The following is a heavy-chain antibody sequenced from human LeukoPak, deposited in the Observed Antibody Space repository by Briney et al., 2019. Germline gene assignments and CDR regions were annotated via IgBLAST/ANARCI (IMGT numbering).Heavy chain of an antibody. CDR2: IIPILGIA. D-gene: IGHD2-2*01. J-gene: IGHJ6*02. CDR1: GGTFSSYA. Sequence: GASVKVSCKASGGTFSSYAISWVRQAPGQGLEWMGRIIPILGIANYAQKFQGRVTITADKSTSTAYMELSSLRSEDTAVYYCARTPEGYCSSTSCQPTDYYYYYGMDVWGRGTTVTVSS. CDR3: ARTPEGYCSSTSCQPTDYYYYYGMDV. V-gene: IGHV1-69*04.